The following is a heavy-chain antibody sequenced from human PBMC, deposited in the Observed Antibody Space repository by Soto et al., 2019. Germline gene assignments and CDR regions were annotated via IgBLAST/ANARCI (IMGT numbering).Heavy chain of an antibody. J-gene: IGHJ5*02. CDR3: ARGGIPEHEAARGPNWFDP. D-gene: IGHD6-6*01. Sequence: SETLSLTCAVYGGSFSGYYWSWIRQPPGKGLEWIGEINHSGSTNYNPSLKSRVTISVDTSKNQFSLKLSSVTAADTAVYYCARGGIPEHEAARGPNWFDPWGQGTLVTVPQ. V-gene: IGHV4-34*01. CDR1: GGSFSGYY. CDR2: INHSGST.